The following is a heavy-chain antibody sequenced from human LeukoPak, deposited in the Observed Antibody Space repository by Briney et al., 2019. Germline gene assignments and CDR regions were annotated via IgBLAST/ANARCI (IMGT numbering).Heavy chain of an antibody. Sequence: GGSLRLSCAASGFTFSAFWMHWVRQAPGKGLVWVSRINSDDSRTTYADSVKGRFTISRDNSKNTLYLQMNSLRAEDTAVYYCASAYSSGWYYFDYWGQGTLVTVSS. CDR1: GFTFSAFW. J-gene: IGHJ4*02. CDR2: INSDDSRT. CDR3: ASAYSSGWYYFDY. D-gene: IGHD6-19*01. V-gene: IGHV3-74*01.